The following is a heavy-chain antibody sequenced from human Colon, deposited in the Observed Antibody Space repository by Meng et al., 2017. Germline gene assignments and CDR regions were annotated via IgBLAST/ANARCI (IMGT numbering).Heavy chain of an antibody. CDR3: AAGLRHGDWFDP. Sequence: QVQIQQGGPGLLKPSEPLSLTCAVSGGSFSGFYWSWIRQPPGKGLEWIGEIDHFGISNYNSSLKGRLTMSVDTSKKQISLTLTSVTAADTAVYYCAAGLRHGDWFDPWGPGTLVTVSS. CDR2: IDHFGIS. J-gene: IGHJ5*02. V-gene: IGHV4-34*02. D-gene: IGHD4-17*01. CDR1: GGSFSGFY.